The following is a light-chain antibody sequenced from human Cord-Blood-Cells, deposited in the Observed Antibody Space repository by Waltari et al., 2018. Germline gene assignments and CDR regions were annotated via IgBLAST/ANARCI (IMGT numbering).Light chain of an antibody. J-gene: IGLJ1*01. CDR1: SRDVGSYNR. CDR3: SSYTSSSTYV. CDR2: EVS. Sequence: QSALTQPPSVSGSPGQSVTISCTGTSRDVGSYNRVSWYQHPPGTAPKLMIYEVSNRPSGVPDRFSGSKSGNTASLTISGLQAEDEADYYCSSYTSSSTYVFGTGTKVTVL. V-gene: IGLV2-18*02.